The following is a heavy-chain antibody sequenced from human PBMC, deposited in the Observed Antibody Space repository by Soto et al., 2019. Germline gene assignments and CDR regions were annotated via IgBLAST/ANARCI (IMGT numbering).Heavy chain of an antibody. CDR1: GFTFSSYA. V-gene: IGHV3-23*01. J-gene: IGHJ6*02. CDR2: ISGSGGST. Sequence: SGGSLRLSCAASGFTFSSYAMSWVRQAPGKGLEWVSAISGSGGSTYYADSVKGRFTISRDNSKNTLYLQMNSLRAEDTAVYYCAKGRKVTMVRGVADVWGQGTTVTVSS. D-gene: IGHD3-10*01. CDR3: AKGRKVTMVRGVADV.